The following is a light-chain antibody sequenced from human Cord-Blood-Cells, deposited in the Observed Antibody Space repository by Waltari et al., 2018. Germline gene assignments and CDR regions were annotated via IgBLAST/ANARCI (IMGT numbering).Light chain of an antibody. Sequence: EIVMTQSPATLSVSLGDRATLSCRASQSVSSNLAWYQQKPGQAPRLLIYGASTRATGIPARFSGSGSGTEFTLTISSLQSEDLAVYYCQQYNNWPLTFGGGTKVEIK. V-gene: IGKV3-15*01. CDR3: QQYNNWPLT. J-gene: IGKJ4*01. CDR2: GAS. CDR1: QSVSSN.